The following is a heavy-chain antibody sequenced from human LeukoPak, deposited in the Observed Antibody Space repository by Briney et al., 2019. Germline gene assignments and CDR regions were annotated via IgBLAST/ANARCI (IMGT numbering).Heavy chain of an antibody. CDR1: GFTFSNFW. CDR3: AREHKTFDY. Sequence: GGSLRLSCTASGFTFSNFWMGWVRQAPGKGLEWVANIRPDGGEQFYVDSVKGRFTISRDNADNSLYLQLTSLRPEDTAVYYCAREHKTFDYWGQGILVTVSS. V-gene: IGHV3-7*03. J-gene: IGHJ4*02. CDR2: IRPDGGEQ.